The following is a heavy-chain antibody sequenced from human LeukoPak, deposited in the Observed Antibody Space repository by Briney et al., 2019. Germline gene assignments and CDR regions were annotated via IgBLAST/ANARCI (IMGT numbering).Heavy chain of an antibody. CDR1: GFTFSSYT. CDR2: ISSSRSYI. V-gene: IGHV3-21*01. D-gene: IGHD3-10*02. Sequence: GGSLRLSCAASGFTFSSYTMDWVRQAPGKGLEWVSSISSSRSYIYYADSVKGRFTISRDNAKNSLFLQMNSLRAEDTAVYYCAELGITMIGGVWGKGTTVTISS. J-gene: IGHJ6*04. CDR3: AELGITMIGGV.